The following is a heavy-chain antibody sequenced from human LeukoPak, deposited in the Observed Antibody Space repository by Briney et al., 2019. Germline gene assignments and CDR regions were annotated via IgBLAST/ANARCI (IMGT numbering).Heavy chain of an antibody. J-gene: IGHJ4*02. CDR1: GFTFSSYA. CDR2: ISYDGSNK. CDR3: AKETIYGAGSYCDY. V-gene: IGHV3-30*18. D-gene: IGHD3-10*01. Sequence: PGGPLRLSCAASGFTFSSYAMNWVRQAPGKGLEWVAVISYDGSNKHYADTVKGRFTISRDNSKNTLYLQMNSLRAEDTAVYYCAKETIYGAGSYCDYWGQGTLVTVSS.